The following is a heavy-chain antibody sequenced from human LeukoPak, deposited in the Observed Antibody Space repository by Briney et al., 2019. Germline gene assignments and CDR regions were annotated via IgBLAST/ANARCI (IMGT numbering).Heavy chain of an antibody. CDR1: GGSISSYY. CDR3: ARHGGTIFGVVIYPYGLDV. J-gene: IGHJ6*02. CDR2: IYYSGST. D-gene: IGHD3-3*01. V-gene: IGHV4-59*08. Sequence: SETPSLTCTVSGGSISSYYWSWIRQPPGKGLEWIGYIYYSGSTNYNPSLKSRVTISVDTSKNQFSLKLSSVTAADTAVYYCARHGGTIFGVVIYPYGLDVWGQGTTVTVSS.